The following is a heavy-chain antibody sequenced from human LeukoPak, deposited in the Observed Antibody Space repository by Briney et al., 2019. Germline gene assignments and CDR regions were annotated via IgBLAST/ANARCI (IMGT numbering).Heavy chain of an antibody. V-gene: IGHV3-48*03. D-gene: IGHD4-17*01. Sequence: KAGGSLRLSCAASVFTFSSYEMNWVRQAPGKVLEWVSYISSSGSTIYYADSVKGRFTISRDNAKNSLYLQMNSLRAEDTAVYYCARRGEFYGDFGGAYYWGQGTLVTVSS. CDR2: ISSSGSTI. J-gene: IGHJ4*02. CDR3: ARRGEFYGDFGGAYY. CDR1: VFTFSSYE.